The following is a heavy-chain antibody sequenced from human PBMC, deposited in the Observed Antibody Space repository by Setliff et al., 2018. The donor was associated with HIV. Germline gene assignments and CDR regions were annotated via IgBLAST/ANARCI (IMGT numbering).Heavy chain of an antibody. Sequence: SETLSLTCTVSGGSISTSYWNWIRQPPGKGLEWIAYIYISGTTNYNPSLKSRVTLSLDTSRNQFSLKLGSVTAADTAMYYCAREHCSGGSCNGFDIWGQGTMVTVPS. V-gene: IGHV4-4*09. D-gene: IGHD2-15*01. CDR3: AREHCSGGSCNGFDI. J-gene: IGHJ3*02. CDR2: IYISGTT. CDR1: GGSISTSY.